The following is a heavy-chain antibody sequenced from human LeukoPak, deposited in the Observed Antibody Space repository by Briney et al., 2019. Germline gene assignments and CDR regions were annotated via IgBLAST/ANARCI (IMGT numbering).Heavy chain of an antibody. D-gene: IGHD6-25*01. CDR3: ARETSVERLLVFDAFDI. J-gene: IGHJ3*02. Sequence: SETLSLTCAVYGGSFSGYYWSWIRQPPGKGLEWIGEINHSGSTNYNPSLKSRVTISVDTSKNQFSLKLSSVTAADTAVYYCARETSVERLLVFDAFDIWGQGTMVTVSS. CDR1: GGSFSGYY. CDR2: INHSGST. V-gene: IGHV4-34*01.